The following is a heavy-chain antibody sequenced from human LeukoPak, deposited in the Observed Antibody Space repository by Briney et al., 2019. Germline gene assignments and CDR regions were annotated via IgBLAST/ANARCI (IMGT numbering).Heavy chain of an antibody. V-gene: IGHV4-61*08. Sequence: SETLSLTCTVSGGSLTDGDYYWGWVRQAPGTGLQWIATTYEGASLKSRVTISLDTSKNQFFLRLTSVTAADTAVYYCVRILGRYQEGMDVWGPGITVTVSS. D-gene: IGHD1-26*01. CDR1: GGSLTDGDYY. J-gene: IGHJ6*02. CDR3: VRILGRYQEGMDV. CDR2: T.